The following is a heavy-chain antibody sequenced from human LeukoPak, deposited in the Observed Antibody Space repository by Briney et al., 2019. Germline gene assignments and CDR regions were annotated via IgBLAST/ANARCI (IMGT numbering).Heavy chain of an antibody. CDR3: ARVGDGYTYRNRRGYFQH. J-gene: IGHJ1*01. V-gene: IGHV1-8*01. D-gene: IGHD5-24*01. CDR2: MNPNSGNT. CDR1: GYTFTSYD. Sequence: ASVKVSCKASGYTFTSYDINWVRQATGQGLEWLGWMNPNSGNTGYAQKFQGRVTMTRNTSISTAYMELSSLRSEDTAVYYCARVGDGYTYRNRRGYFQHWGQGTLVTVSS.